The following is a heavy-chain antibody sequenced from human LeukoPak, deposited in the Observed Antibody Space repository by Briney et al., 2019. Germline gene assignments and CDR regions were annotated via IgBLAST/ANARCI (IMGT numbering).Heavy chain of an antibody. D-gene: IGHD4-17*01. Sequence: SQTLSLTCTVSGGSISSYYWSWIRQPPGKGLEWIGYIYYSGSTNYNPSLKSRVTISVDTSKNQFSLKLSSVTTADTAVYYCARDRNYGGNSFDYWGQGTLVTVSS. J-gene: IGHJ4*02. V-gene: IGHV4-59*12. CDR1: GGSISSYY. CDR3: ARDRNYGGNSFDY. CDR2: IYYSGST.